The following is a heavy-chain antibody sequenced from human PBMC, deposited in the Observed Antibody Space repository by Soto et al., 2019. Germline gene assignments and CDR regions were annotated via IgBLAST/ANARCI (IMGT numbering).Heavy chain of an antibody. J-gene: IGHJ6*02. CDR2: IRSKAYGGTT. D-gene: IGHD3-9*01. Sequence: GGSLRLSCTASGFTFGDYAMSWFRQAPGKGLGWVGFIRSKAYGGTTEYAASVKGRFTISRDDSKSIAYLQMNSLKTEDTAVYYCTREYYDILTGYSYYYYYGMDVWGQGTTVTVSS. CDR1: GFTFGDYA. V-gene: IGHV3-49*03. CDR3: TREYYDILTGYSYYYYYGMDV.